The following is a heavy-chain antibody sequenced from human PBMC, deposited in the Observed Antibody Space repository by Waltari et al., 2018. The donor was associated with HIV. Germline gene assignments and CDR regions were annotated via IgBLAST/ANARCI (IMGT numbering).Heavy chain of an antibody. CDR1: GGSISSSSYY. J-gene: IGHJ6*02. CDR3: AREYGPELGYGMDV. CDR2: IYYSGST. V-gene: IGHV4-39*02. Sequence: QLQLQESGPGLVKPSETLSLTCTVSGGSISSSSYYWGWIRQPPGKGLEWIGSIYYSGSTYYNPSLKSRVTISVDTSKNQFSLKLSSVTAADTAVYYCAREYGPELGYGMDVWGQGTTVTVSS. D-gene: IGHD1-26*01.